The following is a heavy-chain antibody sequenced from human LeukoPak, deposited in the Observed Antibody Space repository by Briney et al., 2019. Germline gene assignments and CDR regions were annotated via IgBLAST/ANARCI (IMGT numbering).Heavy chain of an antibody. Sequence: KPSETLSLTCSVSGYSITSGYYWGWIRQSPGKGLEWIGSVYHDGSTYYNPSLKSRVIVSVDTSKNEISLSLSSVTATDTAVYYCARDFFGRAAGTGNWFDPWGQGTLVTVSS. D-gene: IGHD6-13*01. CDR1: GYSITSGYY. J-gene: IGHJ5*02. CDR3: ARDFFGRAAGTGNWFDP. V-gene: IGHV4-38-2*02. CDR2: VYHDGST.